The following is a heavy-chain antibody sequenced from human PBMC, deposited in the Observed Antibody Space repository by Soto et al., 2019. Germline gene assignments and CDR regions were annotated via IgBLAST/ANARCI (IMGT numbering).Heavy chain of an antibody. J-gene: IGHJ5*02. V-gene: IGHV4-34*01. Sequence: QVQLQQWGAGLLKPSETLSLTCAVYGGSFSGYYWSWIRQPPGKGLEWSGEINHSGSTNYNPSLKSRVTISVDTSKNQFSLKLSSVTAADTAVYYCARGVRVLWWFDPWGQGTLVTVSS. CDR3: ARGVRVLWWFDP. CDR1: GGSFSGYY. CDR2: INHSGST. D-gene: IGHD3-10*01.